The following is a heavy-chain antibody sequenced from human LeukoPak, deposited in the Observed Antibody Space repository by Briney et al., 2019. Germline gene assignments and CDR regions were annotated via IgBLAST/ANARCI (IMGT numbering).Heavy chain of an antibody. CDR3: VRVQQSVVHFYFDS. CDR2: IKYDGSAK. Sequence: GGSLRLSCAASGFSAGGYWMSWVRQAPGKGLEWVAIIKYDGSAKRYVDSVKGRFTISRDNVQNSLYLELNSLRSDDTAVYYCVRVQQSVVHFYFDSWGQGTLVTVSS. J-gene: IGHJ4*02. D-gene: IGHD2-2*01. CDR1: GFSAGGYW. V-gene: IGHV3-7*01.